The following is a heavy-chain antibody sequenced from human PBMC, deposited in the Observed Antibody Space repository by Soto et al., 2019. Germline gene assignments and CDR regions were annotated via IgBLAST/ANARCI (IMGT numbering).Heavy chain of an antibody. D-gene: IGHD2-2*02. Sequence: GGSLRLSCAASGFTVSDTYMNWVRQAPGKGLEWVSVISSCGNTYYADSVKGRFTISRDSSTDTLYLHMNSLRPEDTAVYYCARDGSSASCYSTNFGVRGRRGFGLDVWGRGTTVTVSS. CDR1: GFTVSDTY. CDR2: ISSCGNT. V-gene: IGHV3-66*03. J-gene: IGHJ6*02. CDR3: ARDGSSASCYSTNFGVRGRRGFGLDV.